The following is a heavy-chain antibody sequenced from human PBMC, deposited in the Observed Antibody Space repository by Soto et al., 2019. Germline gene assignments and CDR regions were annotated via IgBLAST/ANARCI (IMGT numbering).Heavy chain of an antibody. CDR3: ARDLDDYGDYGDPELHY. D-gene: IGHD4-17*01. CDR2: IWYDGSNK. Sequence: GGSLRLSCAASGFTFSSYGMHWVRQAPGKGLEWVAVIWYDGSNKYYADSVKGRFTISRDNSKNTLYLQMNSLRAEDTAVYYCARDLDDYGDYGDPELHYWGQGTLVTVSS. J-gene: IGHJ4*02. V-gene: IGHV3-33*01. CDR1: GFTFSSYG.